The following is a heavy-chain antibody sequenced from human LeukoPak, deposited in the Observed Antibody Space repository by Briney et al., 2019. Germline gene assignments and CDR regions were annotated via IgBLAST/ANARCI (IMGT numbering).Heavy chain of an antibody. Sequence: ASVKVSCKASGYTFTSYDINWVRQATGQGLEWMGWMNPNSGNTGYAQKFQGRVTMTRNTSISTAYMELSSLRSEDTAVYYCARVRLMGYDFWSGYLDWLDPWGQGTLVTVSS. V-gene: IGHV1-8*01. CDR1: GYTFTSYD. CDR2: MNPNSGNT. D-gene: IGHD3-3*01. CDR3: ARVRLMGYDFWSGYLDWLDP. J-gene: IGHJ5*02.